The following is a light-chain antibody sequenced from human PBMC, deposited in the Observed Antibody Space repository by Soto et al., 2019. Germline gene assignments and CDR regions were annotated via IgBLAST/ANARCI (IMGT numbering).Light chain of an antibody. J-gene: IGKJ4*01. V-gene: IGKV3-11*01. CDR2: DAS. CDR1: QNIACY. CDR3: QQRTNGPPLT. Sequence: EIVLTQSQATLSLSPGERATLSCRASQNIACYLAWYQHRPGQAPRLLISDASNRAAGIPDRFSGSGSGTAFTLTLSSLEHEDFAIYYCQQRTNGPPLTCGGGTRVEIK.